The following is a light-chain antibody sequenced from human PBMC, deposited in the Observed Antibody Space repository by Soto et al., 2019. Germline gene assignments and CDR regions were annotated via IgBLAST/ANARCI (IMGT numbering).Light chain of an antibody. CDR3: CSYAGSSNLVV. V-gene: IGLV2-23*01. Sequence: QSALTQPASVSGSPGQSITISCTGTSSDVGSYNLVSWYQQHPGKAPKLMIYEGSKRPSGVSNRFSGSKSGNTASLTISGLQAEDEADYYCCSYAGSSNLVVFGGGTKVTVL. J-gene: IGLJ2*01. CDR1: SSDVGSYNL. CDR2: EGS.